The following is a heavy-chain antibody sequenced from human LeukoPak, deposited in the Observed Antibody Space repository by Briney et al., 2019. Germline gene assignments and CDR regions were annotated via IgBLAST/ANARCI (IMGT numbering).Heavy chain of an antibody. J-gene: IGHJ4*02. Sequence: GESLRLSCAATGFTFDDYGMSWVRQAPGKGLEWVSGINWNGGSTGYADSVKGRFTISRDNAKNSLYLQMNSLRAEDTALYYCARGIRANYFDYWGQGTLVTVSS. V-gene: IGHV3-20*04. CDR3: ARGIRANYFDY. CDR2: INWNGGST. CDR1: GFTFDDYG. D-gene: IGHD2-21*01.